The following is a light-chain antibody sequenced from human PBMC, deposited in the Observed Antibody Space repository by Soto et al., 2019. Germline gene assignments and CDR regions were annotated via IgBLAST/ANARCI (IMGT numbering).Light chain of an antibody. Sequence: QSVLSQPPSASGTPGQRVTISCSGRSSNIGSNTVNWYQQLPGAAPKLLIYYNDRRPSGVPDRFSGSKSGTSASLAISGLQSEDEADYYCAAWDGSLNAVLFGGGTKLTVL. CDR3: AAWDGSLNAVL. CDR2: YND. J-gene: IGLJ3*02. CDR1: SSNIGSNT. V-gene: IGLV1-44*01.